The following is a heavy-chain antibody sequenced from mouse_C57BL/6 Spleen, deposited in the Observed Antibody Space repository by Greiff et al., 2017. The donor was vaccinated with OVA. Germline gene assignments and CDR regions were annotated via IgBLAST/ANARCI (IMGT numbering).Heavy chain of an antibody. J-gene: IGHJ1*03. Sequence: VQLKQSGPELVKPGDSVTISCKASGYSFTGYFMTWVMQSHGKSLEWIGRINPYNGDTFYNQKFKGKATLTVDKSSSTAHMELRRLTSEDSAVYYCAREGYYYGSSSNWYFDVWGTGTTVTVSS. D-gene: IGHD1-1*01. CDR2: INPYNGDT. CDR3: AREGYYYGSSSNWYFDV. V-gene: IGHV1-20*01. CDR1: GYSFTGYF.